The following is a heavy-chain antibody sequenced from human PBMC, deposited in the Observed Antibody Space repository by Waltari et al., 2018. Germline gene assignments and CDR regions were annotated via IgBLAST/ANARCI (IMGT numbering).Heavy chain of an antibody. CDR2: LWFDGSKQ. V-gene: IGHV3-33*03. Sequence: QVQLVESGGGVVQPGRSLRLSCAASGIRFSNFGMQWVRQAPGKGLECVALLWFDGSKQSYADSVKGRFTISRDNSKNTLYLQMNSLRADDTAVYYCTRLYGDYYFDYWGQGTLVTVSS. CDR1: GIRFSNFG. J-gene: IGHJ4*02. D-gene: IGHD4-17*01. CDR3: TRLYGDYYFDY.